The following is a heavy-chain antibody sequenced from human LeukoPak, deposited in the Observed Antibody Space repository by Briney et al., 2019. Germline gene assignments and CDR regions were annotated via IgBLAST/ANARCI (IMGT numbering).Heavy chain of an antibody. CDR3: ARSLLRFLNWFDP. CDR1: GYTFTGYY. J-gene: IGHJ5*02. Sequence: ASVKVSCTASGYTFTGYYMHWVRQAPGQGLEWMGWINPNSGGTNYAQKFQGRVTMTRDTSISTAYMELSRLRSDDTAVYYCARSLLRFLNWFDPWGQGTLVTVSS. CDR2: INPNSGGT. V-gene: IGHV1-2*02. D-gene: IGHD3-3*01.